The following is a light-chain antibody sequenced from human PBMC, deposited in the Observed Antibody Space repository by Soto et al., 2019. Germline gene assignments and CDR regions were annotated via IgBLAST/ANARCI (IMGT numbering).Light chain of an antibody. CDR1: QNINTW. J-gene: IGKJ1*01. CDR2: KAS. Sequence: IQIAQSSSTVSASVGDSVSITCRASQNINTWLAWYQQKPGKAPKLLIYKASSLESGVPSRFSGSGSGTEFTLTISSLQPDDFATYYCQQYNSYSKTFGQGTKVDIK. V-gene: IGKV1-5*03. CDR3: QQYNSYSKT.